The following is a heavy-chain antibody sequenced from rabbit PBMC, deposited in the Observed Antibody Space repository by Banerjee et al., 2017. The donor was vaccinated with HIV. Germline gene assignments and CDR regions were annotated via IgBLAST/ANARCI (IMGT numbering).Heavy chain of an antibody. V-gene: IGHV1S45*01. J-gene: IGHJ4*01. CDR2: IYAGSSGST. CDR1: GFSFSSSYW. D-gene: IGHD4-2*01. CDR3: ARADAGSDDYYHL. Sequence: QQQLVESGGDLVKPEGSLTLTCTASGFSFSSSYWICWVRQAPGKGLEWIACIYAGSSGSTYYASWAKGRFTISKTSSTTVTLQMTSLTAADTATYFCARADAGSDDYYHLWGPGTLVTVS.